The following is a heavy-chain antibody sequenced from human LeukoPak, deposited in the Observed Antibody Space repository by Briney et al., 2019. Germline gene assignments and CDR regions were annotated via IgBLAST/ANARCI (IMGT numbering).Heavy chain of an antibody. CDR2: IIPILGIA. Sequence: SVKVSCKSSGGTFSSYTISWVRQPPGQGLEWMGRIIPILGIANYAQKFQGRVTITADKSTSTAYMELSSLRSEDTAVYYCARDQGMATISEFDYWGQGTLATVSS. CDR3: ARDQGMATISEFDY. J-gene: IGHJ4*02. D-gene: IGHD5-24*01. V-gene: IGHV1-69*04. CDR1: GGTFSSYT.